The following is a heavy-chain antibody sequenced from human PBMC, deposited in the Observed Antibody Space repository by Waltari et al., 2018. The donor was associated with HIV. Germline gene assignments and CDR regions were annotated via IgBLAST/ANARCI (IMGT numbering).Heavy chain of an antibody. V-gene: IGHV3-21*01. CDR2: ISSSSIYI. J-gene: IGHJ6*02. D-gene: IGHD3-22*01. CDR1: GSTSRSYS. Sequence: EVQLVESVGGLVKPGGSLRLSCAASGSTSRSYSMNWVRQSPGKGLEWVSSISSSSIYISYADSVKGRFTSSRDNAKNSLYLQMNSLRAEDTAVYYCARQDSSGGNYYYGMDVWGQGTTVTVSS. CDR3: ARQDSSGGNYYYGMDV.